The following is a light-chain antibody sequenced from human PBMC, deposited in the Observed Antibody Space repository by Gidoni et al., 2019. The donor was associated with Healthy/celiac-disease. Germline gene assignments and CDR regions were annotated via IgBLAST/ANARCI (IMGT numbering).Light chain of an antibody. CDR3: AAWDDSLNGPGYV. CDR1: SSNIGSNT. J-gene: IGLJ1*01. Sequence: QSVLTQPPSASGPPGQRVTLACSGSSSNIGSNTVNWYQQLPGTAPKLLIYSNNQRPSGVPDRFSGSKSGTSASLAISGLQSEDEADYYCAAWDDSLNGPGYVFGTGTKVTVL. CDR2: SNN. V-gene: IGLV1-44*01.